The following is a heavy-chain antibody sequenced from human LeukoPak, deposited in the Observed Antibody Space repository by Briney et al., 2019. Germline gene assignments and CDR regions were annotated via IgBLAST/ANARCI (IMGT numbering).Heavy chain of an antibody. V-gene: IGHV3-15*07. CDR2: IKRKTEGGTT. CDR3: TTGNFGPY. D-gene: IGHD3-10*01. CDR1: GFTFSDAW. J-gene: IGHJ4*02. Sequence: GGSLRLSCAASGFTFSDAWMNWVRQAPGKGLEWVGRIKRKTEGGTTDYAAPVKGRFTISRDDSKNTLYLQMNSLKTEDTAFYYCTTGNFGPYWGQGTLVTVSS.